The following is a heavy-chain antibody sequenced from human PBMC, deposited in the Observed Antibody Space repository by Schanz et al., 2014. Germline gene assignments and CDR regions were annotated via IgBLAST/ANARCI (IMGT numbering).Heavy chain of an antibody. J-gene: IGHJ3*02. CDR3: AKGRFGELSAFDI. Sequence: EVQLVESGGGVVQPGRSLRLSCAASGFTLSSYGMHWVRQAPGKGLEWVSSISSRSSHIYYADSVKGRFTVSRDNAKNSVYLQMNSLRAEDTAVYYCAKGRFGELSAFDIWGQGTMVTVSS. D-gene: IGHD3-10*01. V-gene: IGHV3-21*04. CDR2: ISSRSSHI. CDR1: GFTLSSYG.